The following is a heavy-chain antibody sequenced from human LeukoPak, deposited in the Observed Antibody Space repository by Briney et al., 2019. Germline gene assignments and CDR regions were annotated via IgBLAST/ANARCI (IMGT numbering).Heavy chain of an antibody. D-gene: IGHD6-13*01. CDR1: GFTFSSYA. CDR3: ANAGRDSSSTISCGMDV. V-gene: IGHV3-23*01. CDR2: ISGSGGST. Sequence: GGSLRLSCAASGFTFSSYAMSWVRQAPGKGLEWVSAISGSGGSTYYADSVKGRFTISRDNSKNTLYLQMNSLRAEDTAVYYCANAGRDSSSTISCGMDVWGQGTTVTVSS. J-gene: IGHJ6*02.